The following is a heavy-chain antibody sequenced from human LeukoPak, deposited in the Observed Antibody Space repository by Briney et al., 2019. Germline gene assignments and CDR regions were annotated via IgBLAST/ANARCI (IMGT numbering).Heavy chain of an antibody. Sequence: GGSLRLSCAASGFTFGSYWMTWVRQAPGKGLEWVANIKQDGSEKYYVGSVKGRFTISRDNAKNSLHLQMNSLRAEDTAVYYCAKDAAAGTRPYYSDYWGQGTLVTVSS. V-gene: IGHV3-7*01. CDR1: GFTFGSYW. J-gene: IGHJ4*02. CDR3: AKDAAAGTRPYYSDY. D-gene: IGHD6-13*01. CDR2: IKQDGSEK.